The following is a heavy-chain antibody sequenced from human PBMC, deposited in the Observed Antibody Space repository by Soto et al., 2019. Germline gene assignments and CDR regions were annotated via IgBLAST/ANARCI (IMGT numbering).Heavy chain of an antibody. CDR3: AGRCDGTNCLAHFDY. D-gene: IGHD2-2*01. V-gene: IGHV1-69*06. Sequence: QAPLQGPEWMAGIIPIFGTPNYAQKFQGRVTITADKSTSTAYMELNSLRSEDTAVYYCAGRCDGTNCLAHFDYWGQGTLVTVSS. CDR2: IIPIFGTP. J-gene: IGHJ4*02.